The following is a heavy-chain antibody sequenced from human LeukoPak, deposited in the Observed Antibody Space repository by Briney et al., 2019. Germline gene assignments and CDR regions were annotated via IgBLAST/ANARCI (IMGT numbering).Heavy chain of an antibody. CDR2: ISYDGSNK. CDR1: GFTFSLYW. Sequence: PGGSLRLSCAASGFTFSLYWMNWVRQAPGKGLEWVAVISYDGSNKYYADSVKGRFTISRDNSKNTLYLQMNSLRAEDTAVYYCARELRQLVFLYFDYWGQGTLVTVSS. D-gene: IGHD6-13*01. J-gene: IGHJ4*02. V-gene: IGHV3-30-3*01. CDR3: ARELRQLVFLYFDY.